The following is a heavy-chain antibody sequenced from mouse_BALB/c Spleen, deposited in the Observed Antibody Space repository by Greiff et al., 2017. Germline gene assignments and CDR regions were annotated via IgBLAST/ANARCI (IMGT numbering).Heavy chain of an antibody. CDR2: ISSGSSTI. CDR3: ARGDGYYFYYAMDY. J-gene: IGHJ4*01. D-gene: IGHD2-3*01. Sequence: EVQVVESGGGLVQPGGSRKLSCAASGFTFSSFGMHWVRQAPEKGLEWVAYISSGSSTIYYADTVKGRFTISRDNPKNTLFLQMTSLRSEDTAMYYCARGDGYYFYYAMDYWGQGTSVTVSS. V-gene: IGHV5-17*02. CDR1: GFTFSSFG.